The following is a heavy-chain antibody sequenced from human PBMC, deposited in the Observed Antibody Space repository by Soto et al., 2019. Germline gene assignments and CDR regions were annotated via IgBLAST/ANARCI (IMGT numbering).Heavy chain of an antibody. J-gene: IGHJ5*02. V-gene: IGHV4-59*01. CDR3: ARARSYYDFWSGNQYTWFDP. D-gene: IGHD3-3*01. Sequence: QVQLQESGPGLVKPSETLSLTCTVSGGSISSYYWSWIRQPPGKGLEWIGYIYYSGSTNYNPSLKSRVTISVDTSKNQFSLKLSSVTAADTAVYYCARARSYYDFWSGNQYTWFDPWGQGTLVTVSS. CDR1: GGSISSYY. CDR2: IYYSGST.